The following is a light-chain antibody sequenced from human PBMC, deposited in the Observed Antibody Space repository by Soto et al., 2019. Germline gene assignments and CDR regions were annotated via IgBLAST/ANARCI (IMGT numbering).Light chain of an antibody. CDR1: QSVSSY. Sequence: DIVLTQSPATLSLSPGERATLSCRASQSVSSYLAWYQQKPGQAPRLLIYDASNRATGIPARFSGTGSGTGFTLTISSLEPEDFAVYYCQHRTNWPRGTFGQGTKLEIK. V-gene: IGKV3-11*01. CDR3: QHRTNWPRGT. J-gene: IGKJ2*01. CDR2: DAS.